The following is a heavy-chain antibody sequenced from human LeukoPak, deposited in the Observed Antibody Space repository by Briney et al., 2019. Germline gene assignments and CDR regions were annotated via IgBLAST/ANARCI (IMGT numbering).Heavy chain of an antibody. J-gene: IGHJ1*01. CDR1: GGSISSYY. Sequence: SETLSLTCTVSGGSISSYYWSWIRQPPGKGLEWIGYIYYSGSTNYNPSLKSRVTISVDTSKNQFSLNLNSVTAADTAVYYCARPTGYGSGSYYGEYFQHWGQGTLVTVPS. V-gene: IGHV4-59*12. CDR2: IYYSGST. CDR3: ARPTGYGSGSYYGEYFQH. D-gene: IGHD3-10*01.